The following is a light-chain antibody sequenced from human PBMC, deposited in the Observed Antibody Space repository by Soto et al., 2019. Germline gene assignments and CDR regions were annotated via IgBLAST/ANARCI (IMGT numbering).Light chain of an antibody. CDR2: DAS. CDR3: QQRSNWPPWT. J-gene: IGKJ1*01. V-gene: IGKV3-11*01. Sequence: EIVLTQSPATLSSSPGERATLSCRANQSVSSYLAWYQQKPGQAPRLLIYDASNRATGIPARFSGSGSETDFTLTISSLEPEDFAVYYCQQRSNWPPWTFGQGTKVDIK. CDR1: QSVSSY.